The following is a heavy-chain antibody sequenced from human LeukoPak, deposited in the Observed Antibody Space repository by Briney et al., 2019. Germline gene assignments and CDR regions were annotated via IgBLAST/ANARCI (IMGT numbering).Heavy chain of an antibody. V-gene: IGHV3-23*01. Sequence: GGSLRLSCAASGFTFSGYAMIWVREAPGKGLEWVSAISGGGGSTYYADSVKGRFTISRDNAKITLDVQMNSLRPEDTAVYDCAKPNPWIQVWCCDRADYWGQATLVTVSS. CDR1: GFTFSGYA. CDR2: ISGGGGST. J-gene: IGHJ4*02. CDR3: AKPNPWIQVWCCDRADY. D-gene: IGHD5-18*01.